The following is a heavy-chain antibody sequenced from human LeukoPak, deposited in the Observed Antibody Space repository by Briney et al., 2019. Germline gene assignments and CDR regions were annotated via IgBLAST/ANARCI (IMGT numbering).Heavy chain of an antibody. CDR2: IYYSGST. J-gene: IGHJ4*02. V-gene: IGHV4-30-4*01. Sequence: PSETLSLTCTVSGXSISSGDDYWSWIRQPPGKGLEWIGYIYYSGSTYYNPSLQSRVIISVDTSKNQFSLKLTSVTAADTAVYYCARALYSMTTVTTEYWFDYWGQGTLVTVSS. CDR3: ARALYSMTTVTTEYWFDY. D-gene: IGHD4-17*01. CDR1: GXSISSGDDY.